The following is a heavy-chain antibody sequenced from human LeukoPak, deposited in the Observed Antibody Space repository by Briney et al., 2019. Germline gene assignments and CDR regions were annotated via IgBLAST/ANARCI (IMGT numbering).Heavy chain of an antibody. CDR1: GGSFSGYY. V-gene: IGHV4-34*01. CDR2: INHSGST. D-gene: IGHD4-17*01. CDR3: ARARTTVTTPPHIDY. Sequence: SETLSLTCAVYGGSFSGYYWSWIRQPPGKGLEWIGEINHSGSTNYNPSLKSRVTISVDTSKNHFSLKLSSVTAADTAVYYCARARTTVTTPPHIDYWGQGTLVTVSS. J-gene: IGHJ4*02.